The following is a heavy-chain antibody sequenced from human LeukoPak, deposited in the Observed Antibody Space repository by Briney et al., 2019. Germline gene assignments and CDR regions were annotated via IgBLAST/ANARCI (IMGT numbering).Heavy chain of an antibody. V-gene: IGHV1-69*13. CDR3: ARGTTVTTAVLVPNDAFDI. J-gene: IGHJ3*02. Sequence: PVKVSCKASGGTFYSYAINWVRQAPGQGLEWMGGSVPMFGTINFAPKFQGRVTITADESTSTAYMELTSLKSEDTAVYYCARGTTVTTAVLVPNDAFDIWGQGTMVTVSS. D-gene: IGHD4-17*01. CDR2: SVPMFGTI. CDR1: GGTFYSYA.